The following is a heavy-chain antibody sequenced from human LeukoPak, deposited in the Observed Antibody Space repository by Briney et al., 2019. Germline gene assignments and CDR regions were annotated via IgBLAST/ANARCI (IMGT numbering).Heavy chain of an antibody. Sequence: PGGSLRLSWAASGFTFSSYAMSWVRQAPGKGLEWVSAFSGSGGNTYYADSVKGRFAIPRDNSKNTLYLQMNSLGAEDTAVYYCARSGLSRFGFWGQGTLVTVSS. CDR3: ARSGLSRFGF. D-gene: IGHD2/OR15-2a*01. CDR2: FSGSGGNT. J-gene: IGHJ4*02. V-gene: IGHV3-23*01. CDR1: GFTFSSYA.